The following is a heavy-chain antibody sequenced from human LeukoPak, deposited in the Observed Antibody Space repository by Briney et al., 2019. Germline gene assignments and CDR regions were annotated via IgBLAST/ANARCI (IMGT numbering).Heavy chain of an antibody. D-gene: IGHD3-10*01. Sequence: PGGSLRLSCAASGFTFSNYGMHWVRQAPGKGLEWVAVISLDGSNKHYADSVKGRFTISRDNSKNTLYLQVNSLRAEDTAVYYCAKVWVRGVINYWGQGTPVTVSS. CDR2: ISLDGSNK. V-gene: IGHV3-30*18. J-gene: IGHJ4*02. CDR1: GFTFSNYG. CDR3: AKVWVRGVINY.